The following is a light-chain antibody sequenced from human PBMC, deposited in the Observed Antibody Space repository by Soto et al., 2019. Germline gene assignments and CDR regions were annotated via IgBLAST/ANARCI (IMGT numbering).Light chain of an antibody. V-gene: IGKV3-11*01. CDR3: QQRSNWPPIT. Sequence: EIVLTQSPATLSLSPGERATLSCRASQSVSSYLSWYQQKPGQAPRLLIYDPPNRATSIPARLTGSGSGTDFTLTISSLEPEDFAVYFCQQRSNWPPITFGQGTRLEIK. J-gene: IGKJ5*01. CDR1: QSVSSY. CDR2: DPP.